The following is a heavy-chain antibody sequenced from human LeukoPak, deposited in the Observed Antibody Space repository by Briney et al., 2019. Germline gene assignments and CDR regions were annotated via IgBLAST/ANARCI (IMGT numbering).Heavy chain of an antibody. CDR1: GYTFTSYA. J-gene: IGHJ4*02. V-gene: IGHV1-3*01. CDR2: INAGNGNT. D-gene: IGHD3-10*01. Sequence: GASVKVSCKASGYTFTSYAMHWVRQAPGQRLEWMGWINAGNGNTKYSQKFQGRVTITRDTSASTAYMELSSLRSEDTAVYYCARDPGGPYYYGYGRDWGQGTLVTVSS. CDR3: ARDPGGPYYYGYGRD.